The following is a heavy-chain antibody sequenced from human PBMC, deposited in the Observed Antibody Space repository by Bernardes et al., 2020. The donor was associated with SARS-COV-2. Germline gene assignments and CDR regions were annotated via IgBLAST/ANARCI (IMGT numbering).Heavy chain of an antibody. Sequence: SETLSLTCTVSGGSISSSSYYWGWIRQPPGKGLEWIGSIYYSGSTYYNPSLKSRVTISVDTSKNQFSLKLSSVTAADTAVYYCAHGIAVAGHSISPGDYFDYWGQGTLVTVSS. V-gene: IGHV4-39*01. CDR3: AHGIAVAGHSISPGDYFDY. J-gene: IGHJ4*02. CDR2: IYYSGST. CDR1: GGSISSSSYY. D-gene: IGHD6-19*01.